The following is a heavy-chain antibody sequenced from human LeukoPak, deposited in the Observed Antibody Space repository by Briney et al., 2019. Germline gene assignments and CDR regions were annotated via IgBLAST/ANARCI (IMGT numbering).Heavy chain of an antibody. CDR1: GYSFTSYW. J-gene: IGHJ4*02. D-gene: IGHD5-18*01. Sequence: GESLKISCKGSGYSFTSYWSGWVRQMPGKGLEWMGIIHSGDSNTVYSPSFQGQVTISVDKSISTAYLQWSSLKASDTAMYYCARPRTDTAMDTFDYWGQGTLVTVSS. CDR3: ARPRTDTAMDTFDY. V-gene: IGHV5-51*01. CDR2: IHSGDSNT.